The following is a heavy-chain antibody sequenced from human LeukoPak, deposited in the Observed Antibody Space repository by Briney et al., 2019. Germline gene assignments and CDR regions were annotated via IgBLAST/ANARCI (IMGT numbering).Heavy chain of an antibody. CDR2: IKEDGSEQ. J-gene: IGHJ5*02. D-gene: IGHD1-1*01. CDR1: GFTFSSCW. Sequence: TGGSLRLSCAASGFTFSSCWMSWVRQAPGKGLEWVASIKEDGSEQYYEDSVKGRFTISRDNAKNSLYLQMNSLRAEDMAVYYCARGGYYWGAWGQGTLVTVSS. V-gene: IGHV3-7*01. CDR3: ARGGYYWGA.